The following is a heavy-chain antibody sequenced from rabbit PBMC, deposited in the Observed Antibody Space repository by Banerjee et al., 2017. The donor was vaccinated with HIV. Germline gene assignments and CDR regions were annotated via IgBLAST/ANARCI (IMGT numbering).Heavy chain of an antibody. CDR3: ARGNGGVAGAPYFVL. J-gene: IGHJ4*01. D-gene: IGHD4-1*01. CDR1: GIDFSSNA. CDR2: IYNGDGST. Sequence: QQLLEESGGGLVKPGETLTLTCKASGIDFSSNAMCWVRQAPGKRPEWIACIYNGDGSTSYATWVNGRFSMSRSTSLNTVHLKMTSLTAADTATYFCARGNGGVAGAPYFVLWGQGTLVTVS. V-gene: IGHV1S47*01.